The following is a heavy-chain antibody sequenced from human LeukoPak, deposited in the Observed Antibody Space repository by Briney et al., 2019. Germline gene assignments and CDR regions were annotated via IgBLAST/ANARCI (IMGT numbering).Heavy chain of an antibody. CDR1: GFTFSRSW. J-gene: IGHJ4*02. Sequence: PGGSLRLSCAASGFTFSRSWMDWVRQAPGKGLEWVANIKEDGSETHYVDSAKGRFTISRDNAMSSLYLHMDSLRVEDTAIYYCSESLNYWGQGTLVTVSS. CDR2: IKEDGSET. V-gene: IGHV3-7*01. CDR3: SESLNY.